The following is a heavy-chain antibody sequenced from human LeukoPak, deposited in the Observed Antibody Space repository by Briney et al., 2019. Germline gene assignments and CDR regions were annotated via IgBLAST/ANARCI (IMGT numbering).Heavy chain of an antibody. D-gene: IGHD4-23*01. J-gene: IGHJ3*02. CDR3: ARLDYGGNSDVLNAFDI. CDR2: IYYSGST. V-gene: IGHV4-39*01. CDR1: GGSISSSSYY. Sequence: SETLSLTCTVSGGSISSSSYYWGWIRQPPGKGLEWIGSIYYSGSTYYNPSLKSRVTISVDTSKNQFSLKLSSVTAADTAVYYCARLDYGGNSDVLNAFDIWGQGTMVTVSS.